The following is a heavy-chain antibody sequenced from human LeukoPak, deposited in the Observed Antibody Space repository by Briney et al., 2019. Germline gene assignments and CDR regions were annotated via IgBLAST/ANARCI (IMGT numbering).Heavy chain of an antibody. Sequence: ASVKVSCKASGYTFTSYDINWMRQATGQGLEWMGWMSPNSGNTGYAQKFQGRVTMTRDTCTGTAYLELSSLRSEDSAVYYCVRTPPNWGPDFWGQGTLVTVSS. J-gene: IGHJ4*02. CDR1: GYTFTSYD. V-gene: IGHV1-8*01. CDR3: VRTPPNWGPDF. CDR2: MSPNSGNT. D-gene: IGHD7-27*01.